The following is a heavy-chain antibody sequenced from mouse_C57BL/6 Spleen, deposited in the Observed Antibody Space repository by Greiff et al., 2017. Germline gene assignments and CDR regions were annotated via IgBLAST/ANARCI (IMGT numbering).Heavy chain of an antibody. D-gene: IGHD2-3*01. CDR3: ARGADGYYPYYCDY. CDR1: GYTFTSYW. Sequence: QVQLQQPGAELVMPGASVKLSCKASGYTFTSYWMHWVKQRPGQGLEWIGEIDPSDSYTNYNQKFKGKSTLTVDKSSSTAYMQLSSLTSEDSAVYYCARGADGYYPYYCDYWGQGTTLTVSS. V-gene: IGHV1-69*01. CDR2: IDPSDSYT. J-gene: IGHJ2*01.